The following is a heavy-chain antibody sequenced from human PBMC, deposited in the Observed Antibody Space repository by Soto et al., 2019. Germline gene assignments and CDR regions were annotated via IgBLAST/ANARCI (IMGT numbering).Heavy chain of an antibody. D-gene: IGHD3-10*01. CDR3: ATDDYGIFPY. CDR1: GYPFTTYY. J-gene: IGHJ4*02. CDR2: IDPRSGGT. Sequence: HVQLVQSGTEVKKPGASVRVSGMVSGYPFTTYYIHWVRQAPGQGLEWMGWIDPRSGGTVYEQKFQGRVTMTRDTSISTVYMDLSGLTSDDTALYYCATDDYGIFPYWGQGSLVTVSS. V-gene: IGHV1-2*02.